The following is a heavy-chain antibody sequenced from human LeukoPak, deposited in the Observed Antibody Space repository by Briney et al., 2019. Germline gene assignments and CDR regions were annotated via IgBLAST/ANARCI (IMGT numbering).Heavy chain of an antibody. D-gene: IGHD1-7*01. Sequence: QAGGSLRLSCAASGFTFSSYAMSWVRQASGKGLEWVSAISGSGGSTYYADSVKGRFTISRDNSKNTLYLQMNSLRAEDTAVYYCAKSMVLELPFYFNYWGQGTLVTVSS. J-gene: IGHJ4*02. V-gene: IGHV3-23*01. CDR3: AKSMVLELPFYFNY. CDR2: ISGSGGST. CDR1: GFTFSSYA.